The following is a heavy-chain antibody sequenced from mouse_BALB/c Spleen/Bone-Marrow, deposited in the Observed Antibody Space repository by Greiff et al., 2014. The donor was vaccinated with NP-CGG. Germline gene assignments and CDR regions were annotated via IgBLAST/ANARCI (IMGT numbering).Heavy chain of an antibody. Sequence: VKLMESGAELVRPGASVTLSCKASGYKFTDYEMHWVKQTPVHGLEWIGSIDPETGGTAYNQNFKGKATLTADRSSITAYMELRSLTSEDSAVYYCTREGIYFGYDVPMDYWGQGTSVTVSS. D-gene: IGHD2-2*01. CDR1: GYKFTDYE. V-gene: IGHV1-15*01. CDR3: TREGIYFGYDVPMDY. J-gene: IGHJ4*01. CDR2: IDPETGGT.